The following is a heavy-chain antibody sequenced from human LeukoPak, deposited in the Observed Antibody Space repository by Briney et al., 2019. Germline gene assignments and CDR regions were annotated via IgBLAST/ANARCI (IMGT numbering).Heavy chain of an antibody. CDR2: IYTSGST. CDR3: ARVSDSSSSPLFDY. D-gene: IGHD6-6*01. CDR1: GGSISSYY. Sequence: PSETLSLTCTVSGGSISSYYWSWIRQPAGKGLEWIGRIYTSGSTNYNPSLKSRVTMSVDTSKNQFSLKLSSVTAADTAVYYCARVSDSSSSPLFDYWGQGTLVTVSS. J-gene: IGHJ4*02. V-gene: IGHV4-4*07.